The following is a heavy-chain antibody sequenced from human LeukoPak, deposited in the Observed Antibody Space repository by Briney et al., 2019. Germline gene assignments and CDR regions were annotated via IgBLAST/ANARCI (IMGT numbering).Heavy chain of an antibody. V-gene: IGHV4-59*08. D-gene: IGHD6-13*01. CDR3: ARHGIAAAGPPNWFDP. CDR2: IYYSGST. Sequence: SETLSLTCTVSGGSISSYYWSWIRQPPGKGLEWIGYIYYSGSTNDNPSLKSRVTISVDTSKNQFSLKLSSVTAADTAVYYCARHGIAAAGPPNWFDPWGQGTLVTVSS. J-gene: IGHJ5*02. CDR1: GGSISSYY.